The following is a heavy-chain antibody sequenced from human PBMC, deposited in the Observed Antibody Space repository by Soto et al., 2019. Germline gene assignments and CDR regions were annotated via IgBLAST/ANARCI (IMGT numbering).Heavy chain of an antibody. J-gene: IGHJ4*02. CDR1: GYSLAGYW. D-gene: IGHD3-22*01. Sequence: PXEFMKISIQSSGYSLAGYWITWVRQIPGKGLEWMGRIDPSDSQTYYSPSFRGHVTISAAKSITTVFLQWSSLRASDTAMYYCARQIYDSDSGPNFQYYFDSWGQGTLVTVSS. CDR3: ARQIYDSDSGPNFQYYFDS. V-gene: IGHV5-10-1*01. CDR2: IDPSDSQT.